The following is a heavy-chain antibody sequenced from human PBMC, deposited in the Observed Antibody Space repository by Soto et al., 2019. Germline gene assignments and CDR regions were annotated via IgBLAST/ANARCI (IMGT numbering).Heavy chain of an antibody. Sequence: QVQLVESGGGVVQPGRSLRLSCAASGFTFSSYGMHWVRQAPGKGLEWVAVISYDGSNKYYADSVKGRFTISRDNSQNTLYLQMNSLRAEDTAGYYCAKGGEVLRYFDWWVAYWGQGTLVTVSS. CDR1: GFTFSSYG. V-gene: IGHV3-30*18. CDR2: ISYDGSNK. CDR3: AKGGEVLRYFDWWVAY. D-gene: IGHD3-9*01. J-gene: IGHJ4*02.